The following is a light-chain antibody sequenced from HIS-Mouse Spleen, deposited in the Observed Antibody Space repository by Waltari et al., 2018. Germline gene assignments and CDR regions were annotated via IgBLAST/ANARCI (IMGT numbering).Light chain of an antibody. CDR3: CSYAGSSTYV. Sequence: QSALTQPASVSGSPGQSITIPCTGTSSDVGSYNLISWYQQPPGKAPKLMIYEGSKRPSGVSNRFSGSKSGNTASLTISGLQAEDEADYYCCSYAGSSTYVFGTGTKVTVL. CDR2: EGS. CDR1: SSDVGSYNL. J-gene: IGLJ1*01. V-gene: IGLV2-23*01.